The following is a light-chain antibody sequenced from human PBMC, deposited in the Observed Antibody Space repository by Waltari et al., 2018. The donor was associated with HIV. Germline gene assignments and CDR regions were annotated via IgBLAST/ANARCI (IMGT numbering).Light chain of an antibody. CDR1: DSNIGTSS. V-gene: IGLV1-47*01. CDR2: SNH. J-gene: IGLJ3*02. CDR3: STWDKTQSAQV. Sequence: QPVLTQLPSVSGTPGQTVTISCSGSDSNIGTSSVYWYQVLPGTPPRLLIFSNHGRPSGVPGRLSGSKSGASAALTIFGLRSEDEADYYCSTWDKTQSAQVFGGGTKLTVL.